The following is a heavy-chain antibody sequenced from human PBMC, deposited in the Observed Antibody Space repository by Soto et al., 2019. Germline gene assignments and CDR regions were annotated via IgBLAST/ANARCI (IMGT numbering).Heavy chain of an antibody. V-gene: IGHV4-59*01. J-gene: IGHJ6*02. D-gene: IGHD3-10*01. CDR2: IYYNGGT. CDR3: AGAAESFGGHMDV. CDR1: GGSISSYY. Sequence: QVQLQESGPGLVKPSETLSLTCTVSGGSISSYYLTWIRQPPGKGLEWMGYIYYNGGTNYNPSLKSRVTLSLDTSEKQFSLHLSSVTAADTAVYYCAGAAESFGGHMDVWGQGTTVTVSS.